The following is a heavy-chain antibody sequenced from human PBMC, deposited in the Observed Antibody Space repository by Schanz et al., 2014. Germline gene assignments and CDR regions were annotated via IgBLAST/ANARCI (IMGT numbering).Heavy chain of an antibody. D-gene: IGHD2-2*01. J-gene: IGHJ6*03. CDR1: GFTFSNYG. CDR3: AKVAPAAYYMDA. Sequence: EVKLLESGGGLVQPGGSLRLSCEASGFTFSNYGMNWVRQAPEKGLEWVSYISSSSGTIYYADSVKGRFTISRDNAKNLLYLQTNGLRAEDTAVYYCAKVAPAAYYMDAWGLGTPVTVSS. CDR2: ISSSSGTI. V-gene: IGHV3-48*01.